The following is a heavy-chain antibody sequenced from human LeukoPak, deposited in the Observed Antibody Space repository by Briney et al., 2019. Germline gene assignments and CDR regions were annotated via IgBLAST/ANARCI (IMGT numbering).Heavy chain of an antibody. CDR1: GGSFSGYY. J-gene: IGHJ5*02. Sequence: SETLSLTCAVYGGSFSGYYWSWIRQPPGKGLEWIGEINHSGSTNYNPSLKSRVTISVDTSKNQFSLKLSSVTAADTAVHYCARGRCLDPWGQGTLVTVSS. CDR3: ARGRCLDP. CDR2: INHSGST. D-gene: IGHD2-8*01. V-gene: IGHV4-34*01.